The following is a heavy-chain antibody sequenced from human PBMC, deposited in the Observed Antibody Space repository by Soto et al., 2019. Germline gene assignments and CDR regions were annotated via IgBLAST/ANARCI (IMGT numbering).Heavy chain of an antibody. D-gene: IGHD2-21*01. Sequence: QVQLVESGGGVVQPGRSLRLSCAASGFTFSSYGMHWVRQAPGKGLEWVAVISYDGSNKYYADSVKGRFTISRDNSKNTMYLQMSSLRAEDTAVYYCAKGPVAYCGGDCYSGRFNWFDPWGQGTLVTVSS. J-gene: IGHJ5*02. CDR2: ISYDGSNK. CDR1: GFTFSSYG. V-gene: IGHV3-30*18. CDR3: AKGPVAYCGGDCYSGRFNWFDP.